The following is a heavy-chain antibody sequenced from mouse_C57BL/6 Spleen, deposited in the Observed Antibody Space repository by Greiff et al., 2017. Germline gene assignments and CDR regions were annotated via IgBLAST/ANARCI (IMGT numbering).Heavy chain of an antibody. CDR3: ARGLWRRETYWYFDG. CDR2: IDPSDSYT. J-gene: IGHJ1*03. CDR1: GYTFTSYW. D-gene: IGHD1-1*02. Sequence: QVQLQQPGAELVMPGASVKLSCKASGYTFTSYWMHWVKQRPGQGLEWIGEIDPSDSYTNYNQKFKGKSTLTVDKSSSTAYMQLSSLTSEDSAVYYCARGLWRRETYWYFDGWGTGTTVTVSS. V-gene: IGHV1-69*01.